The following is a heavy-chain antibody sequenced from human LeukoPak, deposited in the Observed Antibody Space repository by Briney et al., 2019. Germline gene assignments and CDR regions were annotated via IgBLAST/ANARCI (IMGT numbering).Heavy chain of an antibody. Sequence: PSETLSLTCAVSDYSISSHNYWGWIRQPPGKGLEWIGSVYHSGSTHYSPSLKSRVTISVDTSKNQFSLKLSSVTAADTAVYYCARNVSSGYFDYWGQGTLVTVSS. D-gene: IGHD3-22*01. CDR1: DYSISSHNY. CDR2: VYHSGST. V-gene: IGHV4-38-2*01. CDR3: ARNVSSGYFDY. J-gene: IGHJ4*02.